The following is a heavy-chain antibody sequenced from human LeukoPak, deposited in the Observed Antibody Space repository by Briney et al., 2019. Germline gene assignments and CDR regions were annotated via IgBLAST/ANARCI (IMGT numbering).Heavy chain of an antibody. Sequence: SETLSLTCTVSGGSISSSSYYWGWIRRPPGKGLEWIGSIYYSGSTYYNPSLKSRVTISVDTSKNQFSLKLSSVTAADTAVYYCARLRKGGYDFWSGYYARPTKSPGYGFDYWGQGTLVTVSS. J-gene: IGHJ4*02. D-gene: IGHD3-3*01. CDR2: IYYSGST. V-gene: IGHV4-39*01. CDR1: GGSISSSSYY. CDR3: ARLRKGGYDFWSGYYARPTKSPGYGFDY.